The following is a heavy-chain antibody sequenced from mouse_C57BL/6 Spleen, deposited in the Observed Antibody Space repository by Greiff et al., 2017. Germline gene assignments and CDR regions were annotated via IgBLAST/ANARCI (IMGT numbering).Heavy chain of an antibody. D-gene: IGHD5-1*01. J-gene: IGHJ3*01. CDR3: ARSGEYPAWFAY. CDR2: IYPGDGDT. CDR1: GYAFSSYW. V-gene: IGHV1-80*01. Sequence: QVQLKESGAELVKPGASVKISCKASGYAFSSYWMNWVKQRPGTGLEWIGQIYPGDGDTNYNGKFKGKATLTADKSSSTAYMQLSSLTSEDSAVYFCARSGEYPAWFAYWGQGTLVTVSA.